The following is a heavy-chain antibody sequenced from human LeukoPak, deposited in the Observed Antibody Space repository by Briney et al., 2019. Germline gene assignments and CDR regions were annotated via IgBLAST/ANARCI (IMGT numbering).Heavy chain of an antibody. V-gene: IGHV4-34*01. D-gene: IGHD6-19*01. CDR2: INHSGST. CDR3: ATFTVAGSGGQEGWFDP. Sequence: PSETLSLTCAVYGGSFSGYYWSWIRQPPGKGLEWIGEINHSGSTNYNPSLKSRGTISVDTSKNQFSLKLSSVTAADTAVYYCATFTVAGSGGQEGWFDPWGQGTLVTVSS. J-gene: IGHJ5*02. CDR1: GGSFSGYY.